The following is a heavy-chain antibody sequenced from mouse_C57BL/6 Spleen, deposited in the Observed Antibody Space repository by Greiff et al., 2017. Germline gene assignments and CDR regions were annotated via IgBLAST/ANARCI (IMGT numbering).Heavy chain of an antibody. CDR3: ARYLPRTGTRFAY. J-gene: IGHJ3*01. CDR1: GFTFSDYG. D-gene: IGHD2-1*01. V-gene: IGHV5-17*01. Sequence: EVKLVESGGGLVKPGGSLKLSCAASGFTFSDYGMHWVRQAPEKGLEWVAYISSGSSTITYADTVTGRFTISRDNAKNTMFLQITRLRSEDTAMYYCARYLPRTGTRFAYWGQGTLVTVSA. CDR2: ISSGSSTI.